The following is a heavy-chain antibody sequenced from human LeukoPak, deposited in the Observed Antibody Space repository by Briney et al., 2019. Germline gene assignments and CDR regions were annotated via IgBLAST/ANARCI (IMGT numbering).Heavy chain of an antibody. J-gene: IGHJ5*02. Sequence: PSQTLSLTCTVSGGSISGGDYYGSWIRQPPGKGLEGIGYIYYSGSTYDNPSLKSRVTISVDTSKNQFSLKLSSVTAADTAVYYCARVTDYYGSGSYSKAWFDPWGQGTLVTVSS. V-gene: IGHV4-30-4*01. CDR3: ARVTDYYGSGSYSKAWFDP. CDR1: GGSISGGDYY. D-gene: IGHD3-10*01. CDR2: IYYSGST.